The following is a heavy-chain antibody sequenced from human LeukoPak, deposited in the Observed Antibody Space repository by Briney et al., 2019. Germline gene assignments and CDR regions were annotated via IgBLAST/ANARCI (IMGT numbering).Heavy chain of an antibody. CDR2: IYYSGST. CDR1: GYSISSGYY. D-gene: IGHD6-13*01. J-gene: IGHJ4*02. CDR3: ASHSSSWSLYFDY. V-gene: IGHV4-38-2*02. Sequence: SETLSLTCTVSGYSISSGYYWGWIRQPPGKGLEWIGSIYYSGSTYYNPSLKSRVTISVDTSKNQFSLRLSSVTAADTAVYYCASHSSSWSLYFDYWGQGTLVTVSS.